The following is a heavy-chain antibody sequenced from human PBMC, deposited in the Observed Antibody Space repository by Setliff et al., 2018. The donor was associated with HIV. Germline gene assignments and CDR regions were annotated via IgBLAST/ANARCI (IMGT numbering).Heavy chain of an antibody. CDR2: INVGNGNT. J-gene: IGHJ4*01. CDR1: GYTFTSYV. V-gene: IGHV1-3*01. Sequence: ASVKVSCKASGYTFTSYVIHWVRQAPGQRLEWMGWINVGNGNTKYSQKFQGRVTITRDTSASTAYMELSSLRSEDTAIYYCARGRGPSRFDYWGQGTLVTVSS. CDR3: ARGRGPSRFDY.